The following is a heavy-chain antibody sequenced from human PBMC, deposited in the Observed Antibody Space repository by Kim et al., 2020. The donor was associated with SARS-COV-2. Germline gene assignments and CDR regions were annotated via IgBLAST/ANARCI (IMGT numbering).Heavy chain of an antibody. CDR1: GGSMRSSSYY. CDR3: ARLSLAMYYSDDNGPTWAFDI. V-gene: IGHV4-39*01. Sequence: SETLSLTCFVSGGSMRSSSYYWGWIRQPPGKGLVWIGSLYYSGNTYYNPSLKSRVTMSADTSKNLFSLELSSVTAADTAVYYCARLSLAMYYSDDNGPTWAFDIWGQGTMVTVSS. J-gene: IGHJ3*02. CDR2: LYYSGNT. D-gene: IGHD3-22*01.